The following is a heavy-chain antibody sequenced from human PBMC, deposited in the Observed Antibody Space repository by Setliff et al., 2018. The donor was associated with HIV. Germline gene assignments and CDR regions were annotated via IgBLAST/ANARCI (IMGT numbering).Heavy chain of an antibody. V-gene: IGHV4-34*01. CDR1: NGSFSGYC. J-gene: IGHJ4*02. CDR3: ALLAVPFIEGTISPL. CDR2: ISHSGST. Sequence: PSETLSLTCAVYNGSFSGYCWSWIRQPPGKGLEWIGEISHSGSTTYNPSLKSRVTMSVDTSKNQFSLKLNTVTASDTAMYYCALLAVPFIEGTISPLWGQGSLVTVSS. D-gene: IGHD3-10*01.